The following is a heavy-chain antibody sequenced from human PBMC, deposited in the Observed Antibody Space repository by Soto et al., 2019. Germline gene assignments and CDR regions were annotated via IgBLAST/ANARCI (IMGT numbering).Heavy chain of an antibody. D-gene: IGHD2-2*02. Sequence: PGESLKISCKGSGYSFTSYWISWVRQMPGKGLEWMGRIDPSDSYTNYSPSFQGHVTISADKSISTAYLQWSSLKASDTAMYYCARRNGVLVPAAITGMDVWGQGTTVTVSS. CDR1: GYSFTSYW. V-gene: IGHV5-10-1*01. CDR3: ARRNGVLVPAAITGMDV. J-gene: IGHJ6*02. CDR2: IDPSDSYT.